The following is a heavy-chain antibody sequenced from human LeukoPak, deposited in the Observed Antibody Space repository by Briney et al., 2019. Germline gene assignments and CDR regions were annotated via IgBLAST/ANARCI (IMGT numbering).Heavy chain of an antibody. V-gene: IGHV3-30*03. CDR2: ISSDGSRK. J-gene: IGHJ4*02. Sequence: GRSLRLSCRASRFSFSDYDMHWVRQAPGKGLEWVAVISSDGSRKHYGDSAKGRFTISRDNSKNTLYLQMNSLRAEDTAVYYCAASGGSVGATDYWGQGTLVTVSS. CDR1: RFSFSDYD. D-gene: IGHD1-26*01. CDR3: AASGGSVGATDY.